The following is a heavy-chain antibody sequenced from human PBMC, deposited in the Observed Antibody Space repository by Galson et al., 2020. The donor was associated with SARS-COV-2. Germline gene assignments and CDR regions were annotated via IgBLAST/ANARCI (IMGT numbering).Heavy chain of an antibody. CDR1: GGSIRSYH. CDR2: IFYSGST. D-gene: IGHD4-4*01. V-gene: IGHV4-59*08. Sequence: SETLSLTCTVSGGSIRSYHWSWIRQPPGKGLEWIGYIFYSGSTNYNPSLKSRVTISIDTSKNQFSLRLSSVTAADTAVYYCARRDYSSYPSFDWFAPWAREPWSPSPQ. CDR3: ARRDYSSYPSFDWFAP. J-gene: IGHJ5*02.